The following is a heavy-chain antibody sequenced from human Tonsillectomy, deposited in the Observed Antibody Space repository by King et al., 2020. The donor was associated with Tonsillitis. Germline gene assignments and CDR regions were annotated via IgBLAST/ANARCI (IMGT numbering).Heavy chain of an antibody. CDR1: GGSFSGYY. D-gene: IGHD3-10*01. Sequence: VQLQQWGAGLLKPSETLSLTCAVYGGSFSGYYWSWIRQPPGKGLEWIGEINHSGSTNYNPSLKSRVTISVDTSKNQFSLKLSSVTAADTAVYYCAREPPQYYYGSGSHRLRWFDPWGKGTLVTVSS. J-gene: IGHJ5*02. CDR2: INHSGST. V-gene: IGHV4-34*01. CDR3: AREPPQYYYGSGSHRLRWFDP.